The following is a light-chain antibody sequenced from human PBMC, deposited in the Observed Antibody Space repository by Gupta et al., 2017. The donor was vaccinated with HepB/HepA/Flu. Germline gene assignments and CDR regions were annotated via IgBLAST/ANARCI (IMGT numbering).Light chain of an antibody. V-gene: IGLV2-8*01. CDR3: FSYAGNDNWV. CDR1: SSDIGAYNL. J-gene: IGLJ1*01. CDR2: DVF. Sequence: QSAPTQLPSASGSPGQSVTISCTGTSSDIGAYNLGSWYQQHPGKAPKLIIYDVFQRPSGVPDRFSGSKSGNTASLTVSGLQAEDEADYYCFSYAGNDNWVFGGGTKVTVL.